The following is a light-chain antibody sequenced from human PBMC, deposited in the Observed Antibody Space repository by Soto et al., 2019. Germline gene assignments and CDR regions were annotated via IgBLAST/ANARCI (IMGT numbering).Light chain of an antibody. CDR1: QSLSSSY. Sequence: EIVLTQSPATLSLSPGERATLSCMASQSLSSSYLAWYQQKPGQAPRLLIYGASTRATGIPARFSGSGSGTEFTLTISSLQSEDFAVYYCQQYNNWPTFGQGTKVDIK. CDR2: GAS. J-gene: IGKJ1*01. CDR3: QQYNNWPT. V-gene: IGKV3-15*01.